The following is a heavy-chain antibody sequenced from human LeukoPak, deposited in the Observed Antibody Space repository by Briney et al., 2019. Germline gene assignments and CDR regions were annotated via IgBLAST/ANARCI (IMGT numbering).Heavy chain of an antibody. V-gene: IGHV4-34*01. CDR1: GGSFSGYY. J-gene: IGHJ4*02. D-gene: IGHD6-6*01. Sequence: MTSETLSLTCAVYGGSFSGYYWSWIRQPPGKGLEWIGEINHSGSTNYDPSLKSRVTISVDTSKNQFSLKLSSVTAADTAVYYCARAVWAARPERHFDYWGQGTLVTVSS. CDR3: ARAVWAARPERHFDY. CDR2: INHSGST.